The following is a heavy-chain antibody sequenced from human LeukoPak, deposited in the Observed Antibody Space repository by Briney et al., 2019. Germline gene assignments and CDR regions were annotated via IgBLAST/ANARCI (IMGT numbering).Heavy chain of an antibody. CDR2: IYTSGST. J-gene: IGHJ6*02. D-gene: IGHD3-3*01. Sequence: SETLSLTCTVSGGSISSYYWSWIRQPAGKGLEWIGRIYTSGSTNYNPSLKSRVTISVDTSKNQFSLKLSSVTAADTAVYYCARGITIFGVVRYGMDVWGQGTTVTVSS. CDR1: GGSISSYY. V-gene: IGHV4-4*07. CDR3: ARGITIFGVVRYGMDV.